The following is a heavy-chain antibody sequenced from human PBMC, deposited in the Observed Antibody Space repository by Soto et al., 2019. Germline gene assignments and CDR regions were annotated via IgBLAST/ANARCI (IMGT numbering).Heavy chain of an antibody. Sequence: PGGSLRLSCAASGLTFDDHAMHWVRQAPGKGLEWVSGISWNGGRTAYADSVKGRFTISRDNAKNSLYLQMNSLRVEDTALYYCANDWVGEGLECFYGVDVWGHGTTVTVSS. CDR1: GLTFDDHA. J-gene: IGHJ6*02. D-gene: IGHD3-16*01. CDR3: ANDWVGEGLECFYGVDV. CDR2: ISWNGGRT. V-gene: IGHV3-9*01.